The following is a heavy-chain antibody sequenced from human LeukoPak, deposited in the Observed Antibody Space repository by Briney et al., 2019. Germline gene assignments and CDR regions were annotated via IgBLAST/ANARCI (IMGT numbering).Heavy chain of an antibody. V-gene: IGHV4-59*01. D-gene: IGHD3-22*01. Sequence: PSETLSLTCTVSGGSISSYYWNWIRQPPGRGLDWIGYIYYSGSTNYNPSLKSRVTISVDTSKNQFSLKLSSVTAADTAVYYCARGESSGSNWFDPWDQGTLVTVSS. CDR1: GGSISSYY. CDR2: IYYSGST. CDR3: ARGESSGSNWFDP. J-gene: IGHJ5*02.